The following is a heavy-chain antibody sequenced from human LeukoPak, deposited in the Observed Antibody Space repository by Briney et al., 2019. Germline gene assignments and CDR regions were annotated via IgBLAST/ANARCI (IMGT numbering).Heavy chain of an antibody. CDR1: GFTFSDYY. J-gene: IGHJ4*02. Sequence: GGSLRLSCAASGFTFSDYYMSWIRQAPGKGLEWVSYISSSSSYTNYADSVKGRFTISRDNAKNSLYLQMNSLRAEDTAVYYCARDSSGGISDYWGQGTLVTVSS. CDR3: ARDSSGGISDY. V-gene: IGHV3-11*06. D-gene: IGHD4-23*01. CDR2: ISSSSSYT.